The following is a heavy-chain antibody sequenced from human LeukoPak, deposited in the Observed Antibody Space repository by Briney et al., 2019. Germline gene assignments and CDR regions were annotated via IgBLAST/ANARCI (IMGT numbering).Heavy chain of an antibody. CDR2: IYSGGST. Sequence: GSLRLSCAASGFTVSSKYMSWVRQAPGKGLEWVSVIYSGGSTYYADSVKGRFTISRDNSKNTVDLQMNSLRVEDTAVYYCTMRGNTWYDCWGQGTLVTVSS. D-gene: IGHD6-13*01. J-gene: IGHJ4*02. CDR3: TMRGNTWYDC. V-gene: IGHV3-53*01. CDR1: GFTVSSKY.